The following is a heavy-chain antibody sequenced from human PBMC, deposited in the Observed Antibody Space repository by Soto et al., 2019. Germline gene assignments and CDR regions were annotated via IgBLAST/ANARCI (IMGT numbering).Heavy chain of an antibody. J-gene: IGHJ6*03. CDR1: GGSFSGYY. CDR2: INHSGST. D-gene: IGHD3-3*01. CDR3: ARKSTIFGVVIYYYYMDV. Sequence: SETLSLTCAVYGGSFSGYYWSWIRQPPGKGLEWIGEINHSGSTNYNPSLKSRVTISVDTSKNQFSLKLSSVTAADTAVYYCARKSTIFGVVIYYYYMDVWGKGTTVTVSS. V-gene: IGHV4-34*01.